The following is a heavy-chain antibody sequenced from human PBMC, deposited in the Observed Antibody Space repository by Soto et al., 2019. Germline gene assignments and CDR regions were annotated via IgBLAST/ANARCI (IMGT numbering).Heavy chain of an antibody. D-gene: IGHD6-6*01. CDR2: IYYSGST. J-gene: IGHJ6*02. V-gene: IGHV4-31*03. CDR1: GGSISSGGYY. Sequence: PSETLSLTCTVSGGSISSGGYYWSWIRQHPGKGLEWIGYIYYSGSTYYNPSLKSRVTISVDTSKNQFSLKLSSVTAADTAVYYCARDKMHSSSKTTYYGMDVWGQGTTVTVSS. CDR3: ARDKMHSSSKTTYYGMDV.